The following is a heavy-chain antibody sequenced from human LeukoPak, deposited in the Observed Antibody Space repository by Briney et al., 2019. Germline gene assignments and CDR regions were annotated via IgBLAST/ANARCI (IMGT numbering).Heavy chain of an antibody. CDR1: GFGYIFSTYS. Sequence: GGSLRLSCAGSGFGYIFSTYSMTWVRQAPGKGLEWVSSISSTSSYIYYADSVKGRFTISRDNAKNSLYLQMNSLRADDTAVYFCGRGGHIYQYYIDVWGEGTTVTVSS. J-gene: IGHJ6*03. V-gene: IGHV3-21*04. D-gene: IGHD3-10*01. CDR3: GRGGHIYQYYIDV. CDR2: ISSTSSYI.